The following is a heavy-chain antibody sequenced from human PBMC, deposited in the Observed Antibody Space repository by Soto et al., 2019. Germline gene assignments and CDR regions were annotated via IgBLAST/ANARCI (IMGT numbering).Heavy chain of an antibody. D-gene: IGHD4-17*01. CDR3: ARAFPTTYGDYYNFYVAV. Sequence: QVRLVQSGAEVNKPGASVKVSCEASGYTFTYYTVHWVRQAPGQGLEWMAWINPGTGNTRYSQKFQGRVIITADTSANTAYLEVSSLRSEDTAVYYCARAFPTTYGDYYNFYVAVWRKGNTVTVSS. CDR1: GYTFTYYT. V-gene: IGHV1-3*01. CDR2: INPGTGNT. J-gene: IGHJ6*03.